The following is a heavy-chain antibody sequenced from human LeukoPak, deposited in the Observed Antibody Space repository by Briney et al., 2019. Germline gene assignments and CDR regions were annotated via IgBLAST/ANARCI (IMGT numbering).Heavy chain of an antibody. Sequence: SQTLSLTCTVSGGSISSGDYYWSWIRQPPGKGLEWIGYIYYSGSTYYNPSLKSRVTISVDTSKNQFSLKLSSVTAADTAVYYCAGDRKAVAGMDVWGKGTTVTVSS. CDR3: AGDRKAVAGMDV. D-gene: IGHD6-19*01. CDR1: GGSISSGDYY. V-gene: IGHV4-30-4*08. J-gene: IGHJ6*03. CDR2: IYYSGST.